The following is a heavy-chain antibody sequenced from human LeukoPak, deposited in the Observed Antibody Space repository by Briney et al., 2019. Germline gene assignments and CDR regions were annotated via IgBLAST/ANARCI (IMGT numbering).Heavy chain of an antibody. CDR1: GFTFSSYG. D-gene: IGHD1-7*01. CDR2: ISYDGSNK. CDR3: VKDFNWSYHAFDA. J-gene: IGHJ3*01. V-gene: IGHV3-30*18. Sequence: PGRSLRLSCAASGFTFSSYGMHWVRQAPGKGLEWVAVISYDGSNKYYADSVKGRFTISRDNSKNTPYLQMNSLRPEDTAVYYCVKDFNWSYHAFDAWGQGALVTVSS.